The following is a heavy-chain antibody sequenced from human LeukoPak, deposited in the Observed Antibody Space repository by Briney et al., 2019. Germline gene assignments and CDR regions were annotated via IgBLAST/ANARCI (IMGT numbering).Heavy chain of an antibody. CDR2: IIPIFGTA. J-gene: IGHJ4*02. V-gene: IGHV1-69*13. D-gene: IGHD3-22*01. CDR1: GGTFSSYA. Sequence: ASVKVSCKASGGTFSSYAISWVRQAPGQGHEWMGGIIPIFGTANYAQKFQGRVTITADESTSTAYMELSSLRSEDTAVYYCASPSLYYDSSGYLFDYWGQGTLVTVSS. CDR3: ASPSLYYDSSGYLFDY.